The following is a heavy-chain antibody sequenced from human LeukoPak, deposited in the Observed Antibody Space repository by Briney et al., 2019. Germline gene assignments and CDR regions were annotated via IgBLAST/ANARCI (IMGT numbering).Heavy chain of an antibody. V-gene: IGHV4-34*01. J-gene: IGHJ4*02. CDR3: ARTGVRGYSYGYVAY. D-gene: IGHD5-18*01. CDR2: MNHSGST. CDR1: GGSFSGYY. Sequence: SETLSLTCAVYGGSFSGYYWSLIRQPPGKGLEWIGEMNHSGSTNYNPSLKSRVTISVDTSKNQFSLKLSSVTAADTAVYYCARTGVRGYSYGYVAYWGQGTLVTVSS.